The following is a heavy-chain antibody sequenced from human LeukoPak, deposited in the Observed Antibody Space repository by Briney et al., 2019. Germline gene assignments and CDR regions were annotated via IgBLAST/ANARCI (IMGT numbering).Heavy chain of an antibody. CDR1: GYTFTSYG. CDR3: ASFWGLAAAGLR. J-gene: IGHJ4*02. V-gene: IGHV1-69*13. D-gene: IGHD6-13*01. CDR2: IIPIFGTA. Sequence: SVKVSCKASGYTFTSYGISWVRQAPGQGLEWMGWIIPIFGTANYAHKFQGRVTITADESTSTAYMELSSLRSEDTAVYYCASFWGLAAAGLRWGQGTLVTVSS.